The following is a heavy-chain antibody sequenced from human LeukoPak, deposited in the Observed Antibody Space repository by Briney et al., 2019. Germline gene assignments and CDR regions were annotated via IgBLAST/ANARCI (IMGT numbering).Heavy chain of an antibody. V-gene: IGHV4-31*03. CDR2: IYCSGST. D-gene: IGHD4-23*01. CDR3: ARGNYGGNSFDY. J-gene: IGHJ4*02. CDR1: GASISSGGYY. Sequence: PSQTLSLTCTVSGASISSGGYYWRWLRQHPGKGLEWIGYIYCSGSTYYNPSLKSRVTISVDTSKNQFSLKLSSVTAADTAVYYCARGNYGGNSFDYWGQGTLVTVSS.